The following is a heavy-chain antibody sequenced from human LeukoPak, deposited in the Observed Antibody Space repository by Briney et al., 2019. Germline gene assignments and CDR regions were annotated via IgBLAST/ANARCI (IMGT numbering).Heavy chain of an antibody. CDR1: GGSISSYY. J-gene: IGHJ4*02. V-gene: IGHV4-59*01. Sequence: SETLSLTCTVSGGSISSYYWSWIRQPPGKGLEWIGYIYYSGSTNYNPSLKSRVTISVDTSKNQFSLKLSSVTAADTAVYYCARDTVAEPSDYWGQGTLVTVSS. CDR3: ARDTVAEPSDY. CDR2: IYYSGST. D-gene: IGHD6-19*01.